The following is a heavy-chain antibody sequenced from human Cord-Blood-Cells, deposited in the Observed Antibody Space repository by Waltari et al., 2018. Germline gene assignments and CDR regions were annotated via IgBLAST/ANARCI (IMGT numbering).Heavy chain of an antibody. V-gene: IGHV1-24*01. CDR3: ATEDDIAAAGTGGDAFDI. CDR1: GYTLTELS. J-gene: IGHJ3*02. D-gene: IGHD6-13*01. CDR2: FDPEDGET. Sequence: QVQLVQSGAEVKKPGASVKVSCKVSGYTLTELSMPWVRQAPGNGLEWMGGFDPEDGETIYAQKFQGRVTMTEDTSTDTAYMELSSLRSEDTAVYYCATEDDIAAAGTGGDAFDIWGQGTMVTVSS.